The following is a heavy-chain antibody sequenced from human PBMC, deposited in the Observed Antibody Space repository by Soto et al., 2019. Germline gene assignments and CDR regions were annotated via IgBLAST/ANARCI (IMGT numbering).Heavy chain of an antibody. CDR3: AKDSNEGYCSGGSCYSIDY. V-gene: IGHV3-9*01. CDR2: ISWNSGSI. Sequence: GGSLRLSCAASGFTFDDYAMHWVRQAPGKGLEWVSGISWNSGSIGYADSVKGRFTISRDNAKNSLYLQMNSLRAEDTALYYCAKDSNEGYCSGGSCYSIDYWGQGTLVTVSS. CDR1: GFTFDDYA. D-gene: IGHD2-15*01. J-gene: IGHJ4*02.